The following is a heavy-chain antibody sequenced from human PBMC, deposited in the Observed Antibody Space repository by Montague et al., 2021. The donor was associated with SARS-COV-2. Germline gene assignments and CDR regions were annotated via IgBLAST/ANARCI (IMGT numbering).Heavy chain of an antibody. CDR1: GGSISSSSYY. V-gene: IGHV4-39*07. CDR3: ARDTRITMIVVVQGYGMDV. Sequence: SETLSLTCTVSGGSISSSSYYRGWIRQPPGKGLEWIGSIYYSGSTYYNPSLKSRVTISVDTSKNQFSLKLSSVTAADTAVYYCARDTRITMIVVVQGYGMDVWGQGITVTVSS. D-gene: IGHD3-22*01. J-gene: IGHJ6*02. CDR2: IYYSGST.